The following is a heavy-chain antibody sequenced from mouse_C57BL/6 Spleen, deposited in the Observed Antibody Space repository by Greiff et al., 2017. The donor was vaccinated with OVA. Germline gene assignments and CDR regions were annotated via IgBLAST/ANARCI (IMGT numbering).Heavy chain of an antibody. Sequence: QVQLQQSGAELARPGASVKMSCKASGYTFTSYTMHWVKQRPGQGLEWIGYINPSSGYTKYNQKFKDKATLTADKSSSTAYMQLSSLTSEDSAVYYCARGDGYDGDWFAYWGQGTLVTVSA. CDR3: ARGDGYDGDWFAY. D-gene: IGHD2-2*01. CDR1: GYTFTSYT. V-gene: IGHV1-4*01. CDR2: INPSSGYT. J-gene: IGHJ3*01.